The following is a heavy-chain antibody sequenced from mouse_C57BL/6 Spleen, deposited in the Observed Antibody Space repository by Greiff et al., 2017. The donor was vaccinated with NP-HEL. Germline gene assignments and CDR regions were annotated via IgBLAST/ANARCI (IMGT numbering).Heavy chain of an antibody. CDR2: IYPGDGDT. CDR3: ANRAGDLPGDAMDY. J-gene: IGHJ4*01. Sequence: QVQLQQSGPELVKPGASVKISCKASGYAFSSSWMNWVKQRPGKGLEWIGRIYPGDGDTNYNGKFKGKATLTADKSSSAAYMQLSSLTSEDSAVYFCANRAGDLPGDAMDYWGQGTSVTVSS. CDR1: GYAFSSSW. V-gene: IGHV1-82*01.